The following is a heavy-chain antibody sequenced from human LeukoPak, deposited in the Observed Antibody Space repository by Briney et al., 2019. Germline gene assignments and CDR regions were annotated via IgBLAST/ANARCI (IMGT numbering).Heavy chain of an antibody. J-gene: IGHJ5*02. D-gene: IGHD6-19*01. V-gene: IGHV1-18*01. CDR3: AREYSSGPFDP. CDR2: ISAYSGNA. CDR1: GYTFTSYG. Sequence: ASVKVSCKASGYTFTSYGISWVRQAPGQGLEWMGWISAYSGNANYAQKLQGRVTMTTDTSTSTAYMELRSLRSDDTAVYYCAREYSSGPFDPWGQGTLVTVSS.